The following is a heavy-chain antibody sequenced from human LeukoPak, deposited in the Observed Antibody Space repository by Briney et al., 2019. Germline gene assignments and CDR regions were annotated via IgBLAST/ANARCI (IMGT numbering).Heavy chain of an antibody. CDR2: ISWNSGSI. CDR3: AKDTGLVPAAYCFDY. CDR1: GFTFDDYA. D-gene: IGHD2-2*01. J-gene: IGHJ4*02. V-gene: IGHV3-9*01. Sequence: GGSLRLSCAASGFTFDDYAMHWVRQAPGKGLEWVSGISWNSGSIGYADSVKGRFTISRDNAKNSLYLQMNSLRAEDTALYYCAKDTGLVPAAYCFDYWGQGTLVTVSS.